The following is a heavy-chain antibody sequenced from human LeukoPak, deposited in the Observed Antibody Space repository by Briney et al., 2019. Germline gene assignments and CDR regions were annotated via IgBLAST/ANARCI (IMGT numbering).Heavy chain of an antibody. CDR2: IYYSGIT. CDR1: GGSISSSSYY. D-gene: IGHD1-26*01. CDR3: ARSGSYSFWFDP. J-gene: IGHJ5*02. V-gene: IGHV4-39*01. Sequence: SETLSLTCTVSGGSISSSSYYWGWIRQPPGKGLEWIGSIYYSGITYYNPSLKSRVTISVDTSKNQFSLNLSSVTAADTAVYYCARSGSYSFWFDPWGQGTLVTVSS.